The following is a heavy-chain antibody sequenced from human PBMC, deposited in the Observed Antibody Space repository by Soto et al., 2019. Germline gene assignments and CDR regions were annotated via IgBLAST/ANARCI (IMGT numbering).Heavy chain of an antibody. CDR3: ARFITIFGVATRYFDL. CDR1: GGSISSGGYY. J-gene: IGHJ2*01. V-gene: IGHV4-31*03. D-gene: IGHD3-3*01. CDR2: IYYSGST. Sequence: QVQLQESGPGLVKPSQTLSLTCTVSGGSISSGGYYWSWIRQHPGKGLEWIGYIYYSGSTYYNPSLKSRVTISVDTSKNQFSLKLSSVTAADTAVYYCARFITIFGVATRYFDLWGRGTLVTVSS.